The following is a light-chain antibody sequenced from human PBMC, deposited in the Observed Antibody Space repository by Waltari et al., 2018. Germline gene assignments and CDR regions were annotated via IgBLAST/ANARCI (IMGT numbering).Light chain of an antibody. J-gene: IGLJ3*02. CDR3: QSYDSSLSGSGV. Sequence: QSVLTQPPSVSGAPGQRVTISCTGSSSNIRAGYDVPWSQQLPGTAPKLLIYGNSNRPAGVPDRFSGSKSGTSASLAITGLQAEDEADYYCQSYDSSLSGSGVFGGGTKLTVL. CDR1: SSNIRAGYD. CDR2: GNS. V-gene: IGLV1-40*01.